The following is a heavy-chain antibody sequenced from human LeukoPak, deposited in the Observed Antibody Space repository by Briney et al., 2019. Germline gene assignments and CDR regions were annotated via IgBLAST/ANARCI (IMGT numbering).Heavy chain of an antibody. D-gene: IGHD4-23*01. CDR3: ARDRWGL. CDR1: GFTFSSYS. CDR2: ISSTGSYI. V-gene: IGHV3-21*01. J-gene: IGHJ4*02. Sequence: GGSLRLSCAASGFTFSSYSMNWVRQAPGEGLEWVSCISSTGSYIYYADSVKGRFTISRDNAKNSLYLQMNSLRAEDTAVYYCARDRWGLGGQGTLVTVSS.